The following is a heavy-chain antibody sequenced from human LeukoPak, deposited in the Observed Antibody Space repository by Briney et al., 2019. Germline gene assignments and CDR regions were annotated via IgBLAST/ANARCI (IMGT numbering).Heavy chain of an antibody. CDR1: DYTFTSYG. J-gene: IGHJ3*02. V-gene: IGHV1-2*02. Sequence: GASVNVSCKASDYTFTSYGISWVRQAPGQGLEWMGWINPNSGGTNYAQKFQGRVTMTRDTYINTAYMELSRLRSDDTAVYYCARDMYSSTTYAFDIWGQGTMVTASS. CDR3: ARDMYSSTTYAFDI. CDR2: INPNSGGT. D-gene: IGHD6-13*01.